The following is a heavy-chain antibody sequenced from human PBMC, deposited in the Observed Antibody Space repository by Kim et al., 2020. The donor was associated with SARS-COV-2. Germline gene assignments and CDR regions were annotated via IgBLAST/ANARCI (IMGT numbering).Heavy chain of an antibody. V-gene: IGHV3-21*01. J-gene: IGHJ4*02. D-gene: IGHD3-3*01. CDR2: ISSSSSYI. CDR3: ARDLGAGYYDFWSGYYNLYYDY. CDR1: GFTFSSYS. Sequence: GGSLRLSCAASGFTFSSYSMNWVRQAPGKGLEWVSSISSSSSYIYYADSVKGRFTISRDNAKNSLYLQMNSLRAEDTAVYYCARDLGAGYYDFWSGYYNLYYDYGGQGTLVTVSS.